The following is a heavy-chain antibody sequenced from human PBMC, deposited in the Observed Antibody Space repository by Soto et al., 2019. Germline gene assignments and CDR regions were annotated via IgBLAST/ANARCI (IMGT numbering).Heavy chain of an antibody. CDR2: INHSGST. J-gene: IGHJ1*01. CDR1: GGSFSGYY. V-gene: IGHV4-34*01. CDR3: ARAKAYYYGSGSYLLGQYFQH. Sequence: PSETLSLTCAVYGGSFSGYYWSWIRQPPGKGLEWIGEINHSGSTNYNPSLKSRVTISVDTSKNQFSLKLSSVTAADTAVYYCARAKAYYYGSGSYLLGQYFQHWGQGTLVTVS. D-gene: IGHD3-10*01.